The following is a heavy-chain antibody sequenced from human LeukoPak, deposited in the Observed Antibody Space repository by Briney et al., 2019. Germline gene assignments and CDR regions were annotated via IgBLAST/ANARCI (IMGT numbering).Heavy chain of an antibody. CDR2: IYYSGST. CDR3: ARRGLGNLLDY. V-gene: IGHV4-59*01. J-gene: IGHJ4*02. Sequence: SETLSLTCTVSGGSISSYYWSWIRQPPGKGLEWIGYIYYSGSTNYNPSLKSRVTISVDTSKNQFSLKLSSVTAADTAVYYCARRGLGNLLDYWGQGTLVTVSS. D-gene: IGHD4-23*01. CDR1: GGSISSYY.